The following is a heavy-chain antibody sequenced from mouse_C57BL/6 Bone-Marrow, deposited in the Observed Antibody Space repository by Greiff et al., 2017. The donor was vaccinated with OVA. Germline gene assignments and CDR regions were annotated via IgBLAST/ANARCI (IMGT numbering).Heavy chain of an antibody. CDR1: GFTFSSYG. Sequence: EVQGVESGGDLVKPGGSLKLSCAASGFTFSSYGMSWVRQTPDKRLEWVATISSGGSYTYYPDSVKGRFTISRDNAKNTLYLQMSSLKSEDTAMYDCARRWLPYYYAMDYWGQGTSVTVSS. D-gene: IGHD2-3*01. CDR2: ISSGGSYT. J-gene: IGHJ4*01. CDR3: ARRWLPYYYAMDY. V-gene: IGHV5-6*01.